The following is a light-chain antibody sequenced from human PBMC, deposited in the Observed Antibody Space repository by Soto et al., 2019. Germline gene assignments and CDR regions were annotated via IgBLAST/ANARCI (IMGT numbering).Light chain of an antibody. Sequence: ETVLTQSPGTLSLSPGERATLFCRASQSVSSNYVAWYQQKPGQAPRLLIYGASSRATGIPDRFSGSGSGTAFSLSISRLEPEDSAVYYCQQHGSSPPSWTFGQGDKVEIK. CDR1: QSVSSNY. CDR2: GAS. CDR3: QQHGSSPPSWT. J-gene: IGKJ1*01. V-gene: IGKV3-20*01.